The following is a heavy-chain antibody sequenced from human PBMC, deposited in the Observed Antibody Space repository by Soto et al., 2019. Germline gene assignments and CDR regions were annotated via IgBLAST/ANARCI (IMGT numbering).Heavy chain of an antibody. CDR3: ARGGYGSWML. D-gene: IGHD5-18*01. Sequence: QVQLVESGGGVVQPGRSLRLSCAASGFTFSSYGMHWVRQAPGKGLEWVAVIWYDGSNKYYADSVKGRFTISRDNSKNTLYMQMNSLRAEDTAVYYCARGGYGSWMLWGRGTLVTVSS. J-gene: IGHJ2*01. CDR1: GFTFSSYG. CDR2: IWYDGSNK. V-gene: IGHV3-33*01.